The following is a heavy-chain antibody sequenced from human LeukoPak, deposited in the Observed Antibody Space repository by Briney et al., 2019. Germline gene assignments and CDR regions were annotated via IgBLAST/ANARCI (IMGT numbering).Heavy chain of an antibody. Sequence: SQTLSLTCAISGDSVSSNSAAWNWIRQSPSRGLERLGRTYYRSKWYNDYAVSVKSRITTNPDTSKNQFSLQLNSVTPEDTAVYYCARGGMYSSGWYLVYYYYGMDVWGKGTTVTVSS. J-gene: IGHJ6*04. CDR3: ARGGMYSSGWYLVYYYYGMDV. D-gene: IGHD6-19*01. V-gene: IGHV6-1*01. CDR2: TYYRSKWYN. CDR1: GDSVSSNSAA.